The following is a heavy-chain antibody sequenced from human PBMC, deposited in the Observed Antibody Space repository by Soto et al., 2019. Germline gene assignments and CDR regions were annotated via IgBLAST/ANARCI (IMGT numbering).Heavy chain of an antibody. CDR1: GGSISSGGYY. V-gene: IGHV4-31*03. D-gene: IGHD3-22*01. CDR2: IYYSGST. CDR3: ARDRCDSSGRKYYFDY. Sequence: QVQLQESGPGLVKPSQTLSLTCTVSGGSISSGGYYWRWIRQHPGKGLEWIGYIYYSGSTYYNPSLKSRVTISVDTSKNQFSLKLSSVTAADTAVYYCARDRCDSSGRKYYFDYWGQGTLVTVSS. J-gene: IGHJ4*02.